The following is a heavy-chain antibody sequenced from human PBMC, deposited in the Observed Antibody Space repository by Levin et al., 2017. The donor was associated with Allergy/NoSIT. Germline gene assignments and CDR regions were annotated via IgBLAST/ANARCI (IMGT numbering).Heavy chain of an antibody. Sequence: GGSLRLSCAVSGFDFTNYYMHWIRQAPGKGLEWLSYHSGTGTSEYYADSVKGRFSMSRDYAKKIVFLQLNSLRVDDTAVYYCVGEVQREPSPYYFEFWGQGTIVTVSS. CDR3: VGEVQREPSPYYFEF. J-gene: IGHJ4*02. CDR1: GFDFTNYY. CDR2: HSGTGTSE. V-gene: IGHV3-11*01.